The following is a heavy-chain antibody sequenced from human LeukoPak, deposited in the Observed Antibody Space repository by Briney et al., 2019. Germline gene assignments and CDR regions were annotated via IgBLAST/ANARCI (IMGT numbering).Heavy chain of an antibody. J-gene: IGHJ4*02. CDR1: EFTFSHFA. Sequence: GGSLRLSCAVSEFTFSHFAMHWVRQAPGKGLEWVAVVSSHGNDGYYADSVKGRFTISRDNSKNPLYLQIDSLRAEDTAIYYCTRDAYNFNDFDYWGQGTLVTVSS. V-gene: IGHV3-30*01. CDR2: VSSHGNDG. D-gene: IGHD5-24*01. CDR3: TRDAYNFNDFDY.